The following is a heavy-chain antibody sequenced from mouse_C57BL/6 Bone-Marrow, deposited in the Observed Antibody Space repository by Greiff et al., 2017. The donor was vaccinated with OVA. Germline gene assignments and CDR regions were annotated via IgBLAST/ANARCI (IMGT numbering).Heavy chain of an antibody. CDR3: ARRGDWAPYAMDY. V-gene: IGHV1-55*01. CDR1: GYTFTSYW. D-gene: IGHD4-1*01. CDR2: IYPGSGST. Sequence: QVQLQQPGAELVKPGASVKMSCKASGYTFTSYWITWVKQRPGQGLEWIGDIYPGSGSTNYNEKFKSKATLTVDTSSSTAYMQLSSLTSEDSAVYYCARRGDWAPYAMDYWGQGTSVTVSS. J-gene: IGHJ4*01.